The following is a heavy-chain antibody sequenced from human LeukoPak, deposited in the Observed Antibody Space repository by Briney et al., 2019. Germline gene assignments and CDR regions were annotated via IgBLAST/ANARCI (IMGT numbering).Heavy chain of an antibody. Sequence: GGSLRLSCAASGFTFSNSAMHWVRQAPGKGLEWVAVISFDGTNKYYADSVKGRFTISRDNSKNTVYVQMNSLRAEDTAVYYCARDIPYYYDSSGYHFDYWGQGTLVTVSS. CDR1: GFTFSNSA. J-gene: IGHJ4*02. CDR2: ISFDGTNK. V-gene: IGHV3-30-3*01. D-gene: IGHD3-22*01. CDR3: ARDIPYYYDSSGYHFDY.